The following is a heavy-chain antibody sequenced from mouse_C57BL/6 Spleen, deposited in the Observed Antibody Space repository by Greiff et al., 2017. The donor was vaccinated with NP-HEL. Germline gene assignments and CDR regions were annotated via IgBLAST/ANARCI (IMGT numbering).Heavy chain of an antibody. D-gene: IGHD1-1*01. Sequence: VQLQQSGPELVKPGASVKISCKASGYTFTDYYMNWVKQSHGKSLEWIGDINPNNGGTSYNQKFKGKATLTVDKSSSTAYMELRSLTSEDSAVYYCAREDYYGSSYEAMDYWGQGTSVTVSS. V-gene: IGHV1-26*01. CDR1: GYTFTDYY. J-gene: IGHJ4*01. CDR2: INPNNGGT. CDR3: AREDYYGSSYEAMDY.